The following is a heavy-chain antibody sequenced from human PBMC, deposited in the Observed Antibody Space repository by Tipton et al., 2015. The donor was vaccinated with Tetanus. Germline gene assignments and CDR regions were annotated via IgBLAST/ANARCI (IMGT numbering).Heavy chain of an antibody. CDR2: ISSGSSII. J-gene: IGHJ4*02. D-gene: IGHD6-13*01. CDR1: GDSMTRYY. CDR3: ARSAHFASWYD. Sequence: LSLTCTVSGDSMTRYYWSWIRQPPGKGLEWIAYISSGSSIIFYADAVRGRFFISRDNTKNSLSLQMNSLKDDDTAVYYCARSAHFASWYDWGPGTRVTVSS. V-gene: IGHV3-48*02.